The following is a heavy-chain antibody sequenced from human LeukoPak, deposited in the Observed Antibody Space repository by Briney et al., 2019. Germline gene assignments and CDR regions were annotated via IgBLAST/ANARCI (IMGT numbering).Heavy chain of an antibody. CDR2: IKQVGSEK. J-gene: IGHJ6*02. CDR1: GFNFSNYA. Sequence: GGSLRLSCAASGFNFSNYAMSWVRQAPGKGLEWVANIKQVGSEKYYVDSVKGRFTISRDNAKNSLYLQMNSLRAEDTAVYYCARVSQYYYYGMDVWGQGTTVTVSS. V-gene: IGHV3-7*01. CDR3: ARVSQYYYYGMDV.